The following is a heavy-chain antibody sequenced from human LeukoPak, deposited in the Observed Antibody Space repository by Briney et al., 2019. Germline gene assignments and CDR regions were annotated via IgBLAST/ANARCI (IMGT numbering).Heavy chain of an antibody. V-gene: IGHV4-39*01. CDR3: ARHFSSSWAKVLNWFDP. CDR2: IYYSGST. D-gene: IGHD6-13*01. Sequence: SETLSLTCTVSGGSISSSGYYWGWIRQPPGKGLEWIGSIYYSGSTYYNPSLKSRVTISVDTSKSQFSLKLSSVTAADTAVYYCARHFSSSWAKVLNWFDPWGQGTLVTVSS. J-gene: IGHJ5*02. CDR1: GGSISSSGYY.